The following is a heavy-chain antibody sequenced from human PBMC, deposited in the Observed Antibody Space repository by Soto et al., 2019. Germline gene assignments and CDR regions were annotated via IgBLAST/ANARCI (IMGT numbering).Heavy chain of an antibody. Sequence: SGTLSLTCAVYGGAFSSYYWSLIRQPPGKGLEWIGQINHYGSTDYNPSLKSRVTISVDTSKNHFSLRLSSVTAADTAMYYCATHCSSTSCYYTFDPWGQGTLVTVSS. CDR3: ATHCSSTSCYYTFDP. CDR2: INHYGST. CDR1: GGAFSSYY. V-gene: IGHV4-34*01. D-gene: IGHD2-2*01. J-gene: IGHJ5*02.